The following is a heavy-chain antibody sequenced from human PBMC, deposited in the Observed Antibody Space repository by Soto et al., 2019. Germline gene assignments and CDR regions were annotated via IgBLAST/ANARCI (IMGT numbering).Heavy chain of an antibody. CDR2: VNPSGGYT. J-gene: IGHJ4*02. V-gene: IGHV1-46*01. D-gene: IGHD2-21*02. Sequence: QVQLMQSGAEVKKPGASVKVSCKASGDTFTEYYIHWVRQAPGQGLELMGTVNPSGGYTTYAQHFLGRVTMNRDTAPSTLYMELTTLTSEAPAVYYCARGGHVVVVTAALDYWGQGTIVTVSS. CDR1: GDTFTEYY. CDR3: ARGGHVVVVTAALDY.